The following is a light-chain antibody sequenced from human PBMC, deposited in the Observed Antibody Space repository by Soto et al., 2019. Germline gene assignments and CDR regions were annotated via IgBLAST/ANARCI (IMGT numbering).Light chain of an antibody. Sequence: QSALTQPRSVSASPGQSVTISCTGTSSNVGGYNYVSWYQQNPGKAPKLMIYDASKRPPGVPDRFSGSKSGNAASLTISGLQAEDEAHYYCCSYAASYTLVFGGGTKLTVL. CDR2: DAS. CDR1: SSNVGGYNY. V-gene: IGLV2-11*01. CDR3: CSYAASYTLV. J-gene: IGLJ2*01.